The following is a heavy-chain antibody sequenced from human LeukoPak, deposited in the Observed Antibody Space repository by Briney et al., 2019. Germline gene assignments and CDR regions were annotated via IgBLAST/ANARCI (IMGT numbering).Heavy chain of an antibody. D-gene: IGHD1-26*01. Sequence: PSETLSLTCSVSGGSISSGDYYWSWIRQPPGKGLEWIGYIYYSGSTYYNPSLKSRVTISVDTSKNQFSLKLSSVTAADTAVYYCARGELQGHYYYYYYMDVWGKGTTVTVSS. V-gene: IGHV4-30-4*08. CDR2: IYYSGST. J-gene: IGHJ6*03. CDR1: GGSISSGDYY. CDR3: ARGELQGHYYYYYYMDV.